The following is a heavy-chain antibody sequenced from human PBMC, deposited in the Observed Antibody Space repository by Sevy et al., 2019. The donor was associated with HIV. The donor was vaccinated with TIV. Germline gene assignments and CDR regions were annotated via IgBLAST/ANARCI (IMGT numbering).Heavy chain of an antibody. Sequence: GGSLRLSCAASGFTVSSNYMSWVRQAPGKGLEWVSVIYSGGSTYYADSVKGRFTISRDNSKNTLYLQMNSLRAEDTAVYYCASGYCSGGSCNYYMDVWGKRTTVTVSS. CDR1: GFTVSSNY. J-gene: IGHJ6*03. D-gene: IGHD2-15*01. CDR3: ASGYCSGGSCNYYMDV. CDR2: IYSGGST. V-gene: IGHV3-53*01.